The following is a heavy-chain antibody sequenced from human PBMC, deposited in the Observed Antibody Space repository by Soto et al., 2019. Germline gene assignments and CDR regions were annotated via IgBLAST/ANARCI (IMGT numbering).Heavy chain of an antibody. D-gene: IGHD3-3*01. CDR3: ANSPFNDFWSGYSVDNWFDP. V-gene: IGHV3-23*01. J-gene: IGHJ5*02. CDR2: ISGSGGST. Sequence: GGSLRLSCAASGFTFSSYAMSWVRQAPGKGLEWVSAISGSGGSTYYADSVKGRFTISRDNSKNTLYLQMNSLRAEDTAVYYCANSPFNDFWSGYSVDNWFDPWGQGTLVTVSS. CDR1: GFTFSSYA.